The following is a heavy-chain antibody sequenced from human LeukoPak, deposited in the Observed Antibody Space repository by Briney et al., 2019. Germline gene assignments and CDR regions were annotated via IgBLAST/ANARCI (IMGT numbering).Heavy chain of an antibody. CDR1: GFTFSTYW. Sequence: GGSLRLSCAASGFTFSTYWMHWVRQAPGKGVVWVSRINRDASSIAYADSVQGRFTVSRDNAKNTLYLQMNNLRAEDTAVYYCAKGFVVVVSATQSSWFDPWGQGTLVTVSS. D-gene: IGHD2-15*01. J-gene: IGHJ5*02. V-gene: IGHV3-74*01. CDR2: INRDASSI. CDR3: AKGFVVVVSATQSSWFDP.